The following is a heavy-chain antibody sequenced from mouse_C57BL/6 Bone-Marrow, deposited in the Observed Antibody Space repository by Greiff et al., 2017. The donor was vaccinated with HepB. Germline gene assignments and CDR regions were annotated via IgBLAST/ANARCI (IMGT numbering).Heavy chain of an antibody. CDR2: INPNNGGT. CDR3: ARKDTTVVATDYAMDY. D-gene: IGHD1-1*01. V-gene: IGHV1-18*01. J-gene: IGHJ4*01. Sequence: VQLQQSGPELVKPGASVKIPCKASGYTFTDYNMDWVKQSHGKSLEWIGDINPNNGGTIYNQKFKGKATLTVDKSSSTAYMELRSLTSEDTAVYYCARKDTTVVATDYAMDYWGQGTSVTVSS. CDR1: GYTFTDYN.